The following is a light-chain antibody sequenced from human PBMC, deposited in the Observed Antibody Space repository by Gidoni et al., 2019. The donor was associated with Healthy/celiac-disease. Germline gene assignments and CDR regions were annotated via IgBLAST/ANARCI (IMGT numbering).Light chain of an antibody. Sequence: QSALTQPASVSGSPGQSITISCTGTSSDVGSYNLVSWSQQHPGKAPKLMIYEGSKRPSGVSNRFSGSKSGNTASLTISGLQAEDEADYYCCSYAGSSTFYVVFGGGTKLTVL. V-gene: IGLV2-23*01. J-gene: IGLJ2*01. CDR1: SSDVGSYNL. CDR3: CSYAGSSTFYVV. CDR2: EGS.